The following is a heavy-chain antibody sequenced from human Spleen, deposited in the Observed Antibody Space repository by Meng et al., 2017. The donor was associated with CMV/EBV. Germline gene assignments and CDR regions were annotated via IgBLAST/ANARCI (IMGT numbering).Heavy chain of an antibody. D-gene: IGHD2-2*01. Sequence: GESLKISCAASGFTFSSYAMYWVRQAPGKGLEWVAVISYDGSNKYYADSVKGRFTISGDISKNTLYLQMNSLRAEDTAVYYCARELSSAAGAFDIWGQGTMVTVSS. CDR1: GFTFSSYA. V-gene: IGHV3-30-3*01. CDR2: ISYDGSNK. J-gene: IGHJ3*02. CDR3: ARELSSAAGAFDI.